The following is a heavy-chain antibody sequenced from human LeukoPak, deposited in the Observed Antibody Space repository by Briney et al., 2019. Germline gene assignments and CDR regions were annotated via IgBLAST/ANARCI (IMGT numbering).Heavy chain of an antibody. CDR3: ARDKDSYFDY. CDR1: GFTISGYW. D-gene: IGHD3/OR15-3a*01. J-gene: IGHJ4*02. CDR2: ISGDGSIT. V-gene: IGHV3-74*01. Sequence: GGSLRLSCAASGFTISGYWMHWVRQAPGKGLVWVSRISGDGSITAYADSVKGRFTISRDNSKNTLYLQMNNLRAEDTAVYYCARDKDSYFDYWGQGTLVTVSS.